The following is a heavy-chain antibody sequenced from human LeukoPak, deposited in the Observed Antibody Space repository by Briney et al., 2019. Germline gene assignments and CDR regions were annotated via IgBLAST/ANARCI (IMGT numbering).Heavy chain of an antibody. J-gene: IGHJ2*01. D-gene: IGHD1-26*01. CDR3: IRVASSLFWGATPYWYFDL. Sequence: PGGSLRLSCAASGFTFNTYSMNWVRQAPGKGLEWVGFIRSKAYRGTTEYAASVKGRFTISRDDSKSIAYLQMNSLKTEDTAVYYCIRVASSLFWGATPYWYFDLWGRGTLVTVSS. V-gene: IGHV3-49*04. CDR1: GFTFNTYS. CDR2: IRSKAYRGTT.